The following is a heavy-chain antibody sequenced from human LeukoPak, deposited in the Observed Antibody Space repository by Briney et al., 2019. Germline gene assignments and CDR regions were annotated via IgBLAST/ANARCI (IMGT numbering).Heavy chain of an antibody. J-gene: IGHJ3*02. CDR2: ISGSGGTT. CDR3: AKRDRTVTHAFDI. V-gene: IGHV3-23*01. CDR1: GFTFSNYG. Sequence: GGSLRLSCAASGFTFSNYGMSWVRQAPGKGLEWVSAISGSGGTTYYADSVKGRFTISRDNSENTLYLQMNSLRAEDTAVYYCAKRDRTVTHAFDIWGQGTMVTVSS. D-gene: IGHD4-17*01.